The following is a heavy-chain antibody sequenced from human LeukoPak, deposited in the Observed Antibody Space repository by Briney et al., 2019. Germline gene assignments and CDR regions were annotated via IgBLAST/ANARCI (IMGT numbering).Heavy chain of an antibody. Sequence: GGSLRLSCAASGFTFSSYGMHWVRQAPGKGLEWVAFIRYDGSNKYYADSVKGRFTISRDNSKNTLYLQMNSLRAEDTAVYYCAKDHVPAAIYYFDYWGQGTLVTVSS. J-gene: IGHJ4*02. V-gene: IGHV3-30*02. CDR1: GFTFSSYG. CDR3: AKDHVPAAIYYFDY. D-gene: IGHD2-2*02. CDR2: IRYDGSNK.